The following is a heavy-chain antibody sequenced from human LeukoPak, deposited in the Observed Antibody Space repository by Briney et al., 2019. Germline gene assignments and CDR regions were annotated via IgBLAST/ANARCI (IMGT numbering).Heavy chain of an antibody. Sequence: TGGSLRLSCAASGFTFSSYSMNWVRQATGKGLEWVSSISSSSSYIYYADSVKGRFTISRDNAKNSLYLQMNSLRAEDTAVYYCAREVQLERRSSRYWDCWGQGTLVTVSS. CDR2: ISSSSSYI. D-gene: IGHD1-1*01. V-gene: IGHV3-21*01. CDR3: AREVQLERRSSRYWDC. J-gene: IGHJ4*02. CDR1: GFTFSSYS.